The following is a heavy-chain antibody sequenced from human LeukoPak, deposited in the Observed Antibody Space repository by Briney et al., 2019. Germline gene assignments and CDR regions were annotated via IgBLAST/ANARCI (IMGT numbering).Heavy chain of an antibody. D-gene: IGHD3-22*01. V-gene: IGHV1-69*13. CDR1: AGIFSSYA. CDR2: IIPIFGTA. Sequence: GASVTVSCTASAGIFSSYAISWVRQAPGQGLEWMGGIIPIFGTANYAQKFQGRVTITADESTSTAYMELSSLRSEDTAVYYCATPSSDSSGYYYYYYGMDVWGQGTTVTVSS. CDR3: ATPSSDSSGYYYYYYGMDV. J-gene: IGHJ6*02.